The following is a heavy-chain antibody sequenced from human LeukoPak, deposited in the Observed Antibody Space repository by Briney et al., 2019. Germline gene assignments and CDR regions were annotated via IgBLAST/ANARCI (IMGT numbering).Heavy chain of an antibody. CDR1: GYTFTSYD. V-gene: IGHV1-8*02. J-gene: IGHJ4*02. CDR2: MNPNSGDT. CDR3: ATGRVATTTPSSLDY. D-gene: IGHD3-22*01. Sequence: ASVKVSCKASGYTFTSYDINWVRQATGQGLEWMGWMNPNSGDTGYAQKFQGRVTMTRNTSISTAYMELSSLRPEDTAVYFCATGRVATTTPSSLDYWGQGTLVTVSS.